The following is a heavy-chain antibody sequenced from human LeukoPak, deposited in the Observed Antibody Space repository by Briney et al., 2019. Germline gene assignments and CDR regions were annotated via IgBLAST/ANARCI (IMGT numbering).Heavy chain of an antibody. J-gene: IGHJ4*02. V-gene: IGHV3-72*01. CDR3: AREVLGYDSSGYYYIGYYFDY. Sequence: GGSLRLSCAASGFTFSDHYMDWVRQAPGKGLEWVGRTRNKANSYTTEYAASEKGRFTISRDDSKNSLYLQMNSLKTEDTAVYYCAREVLGYDSSGYYYIGYYFDYWGQGTLVTVSS. CDR2: TRNKANSYTT. CDR1: GFTFSDHY. D-gene: IGHD3-22*01.